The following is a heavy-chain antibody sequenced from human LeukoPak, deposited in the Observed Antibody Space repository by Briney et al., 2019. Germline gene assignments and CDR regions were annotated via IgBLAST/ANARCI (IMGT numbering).Heavy chain of an antibody. CDR1: GFTFSSYS. J-gene: IGHJ4*02. V-gene: IGHV3-21*04. CDR3: AKRDYYDFDY. CDR2: ISTSSIYI. Sequence: GGSLRLSCAASGFTFSSYSMNWVRQAPGKGLEWVSSISTSSIYIYYADSVKGRFTISRDNSKNTLYLQMNSLRAEDTAVYYCAKRDYYDFDYWGQGTLVTGSS. D-gene: IGHD3-10*01.